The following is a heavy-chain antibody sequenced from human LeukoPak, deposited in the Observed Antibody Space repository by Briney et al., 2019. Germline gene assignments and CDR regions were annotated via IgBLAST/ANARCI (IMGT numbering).Heavy chain of an antibody. D-gene: IGHD4-11*01. CDR2: INPSGGST. CDR3: ARSETTVTPFDY. J-gene: IGHJ4*02. CDR1: GYTFTSYY. Sequence: ASVKVSCKASGYTFTSYYMHWVRQAPGQGLEWMGIINPSGGSTSYAQKFQGRVTITTDESTSTAYMELSSLRSEDTAVYYCARSETTVTPFDYWGQGTLVTVSS. V-gene: IGHV1-46*01.